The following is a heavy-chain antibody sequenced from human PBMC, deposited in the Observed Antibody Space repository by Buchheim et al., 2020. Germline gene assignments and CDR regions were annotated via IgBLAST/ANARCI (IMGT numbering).Heavy chain of an antibody. D-gene: IGHD7-27*01. CDR2: INQDGSGK. J-gene: IGHJ4*02. CDR3: ESWAGRDY. Sequence: EVQLVESGGGLVQPGGSLRLSCAVSGFSLSNHWMTWVRQAPGKGLQWVANINQDGSGKFYVDSVKGRFTIARDGAKNSLYLQMNSLRDEDTAIYYCESWAGRDYWGQGT. CDR1: GFSLSNHW. V-gene: IGHV3-7*01.